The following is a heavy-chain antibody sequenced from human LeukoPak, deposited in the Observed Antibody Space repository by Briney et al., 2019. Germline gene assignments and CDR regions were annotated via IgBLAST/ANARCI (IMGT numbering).Heavy chain of an antibody. V-gene: IGHV3-66*02. CDR1: GFTVSSNY. CDR3: ARGIDY. CDR2: IYSGGYT. J-gene: IGHJ4*02. Sequence: GGSLRLSCKVSGFTVSSNYMSWVRQAPGKGLEWVSIIYSGGYTHYADSVKGRFAISRDSPKNTLYLQMNSLRVEDTAVYYCARGIDYWGQGTLVTVSS.